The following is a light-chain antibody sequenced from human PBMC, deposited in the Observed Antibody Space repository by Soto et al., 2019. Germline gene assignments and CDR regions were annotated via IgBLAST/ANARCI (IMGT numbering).Light chain of an antibody. J-gene: IGKJ1*01. CDR3: QHYNSYSEA. V-gene: IGKV1-5*03. CDR1: QTISSW. Sequence: DIQMTQSPSTLSASVGDRVTITFXASQTISSWLAWYQQKPGKAPKLLIYKASTLKSGVPSRFSGSGSGTEFTLTISSLQPDDFATYYCQHYNSYSEAFGQGTKVDIK. CDR2: KAS.